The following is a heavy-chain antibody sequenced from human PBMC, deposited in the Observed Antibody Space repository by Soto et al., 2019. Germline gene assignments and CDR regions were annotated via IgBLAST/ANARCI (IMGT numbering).Heavy chain of an antibody. CDR1: GFTFSSYA. CDR3: TRVVDDYGDYFDY. J-gene: IGHJ4*02. Sequence: GGSLRLSCAASGFTFSSYAMSWFRQAPGKGLEWVGFIRSKAYGETTEYAASVKGRFTISRDDSKSIAYLQMNSLKTEDTAVYYCTRVVDDYGDYFDYWGQGTLVTVSS. CDR2: IRSKAYGETT. V-gene: IGHV3-49*03. D-gene: IGHD4-17*01.